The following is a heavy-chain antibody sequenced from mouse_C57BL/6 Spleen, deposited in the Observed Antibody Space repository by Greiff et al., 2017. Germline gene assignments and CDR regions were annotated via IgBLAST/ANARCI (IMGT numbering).Heavy chain of an antibody. CDR3: ARGGYDAGFYAMDY. CDR2: IDPSDSYT. D-gene: IGHD2-2*01. Sequence: QVQLQQPGAELVRPGTSVKLSCKASGYTFTSYWMHWVKQRPGQGLEWIGVIDPSDSYTNYNQKFKGKATLTVDTSSSTAYMQLSSLTSEDSAVYYCARGGYDAGFYAMDYWGQGTSVTVSS. V-gene: IGHV1-59*01. J-gene: IGHJ4*01. CDR1: GYTFTSYW.